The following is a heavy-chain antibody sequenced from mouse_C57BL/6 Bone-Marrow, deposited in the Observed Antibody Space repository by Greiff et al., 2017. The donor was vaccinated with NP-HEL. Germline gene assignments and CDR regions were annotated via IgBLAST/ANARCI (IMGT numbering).Heavy chain of an antibody. CDR2: IYPGSGNT. J-gene: IGHJ2*01. CDR1: GYSFTSYY. Sequence: VKLVESGPELVKPGASVKISCKASGYSFTSYYIHWVKQRPGQGLEWIGWIYPGSGNTKYNEKFKGKATLTADTSSSTAYIQLSSLTSEDSAVYYCAPSITTVVATDYWGQGTTLTVSS. D-gene: IGHD1-1*01. CDR3: APSITTVVATDY. V-gene: IGHV1-66*01.